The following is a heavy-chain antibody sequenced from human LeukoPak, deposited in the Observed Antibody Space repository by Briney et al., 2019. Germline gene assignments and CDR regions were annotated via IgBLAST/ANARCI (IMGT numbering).Heavy chain of an antibody. CDR1: GFTFSSYW. CDR2: IKQDGSEK. D-gene: IGHD3-22*01. Sequence: GGSLRLSCAASGFTFSSYWMSWVRQAPGKGLEWVANIKQDGSEKYYVDSVKGRFTISRDNAKNSLYLQMNSLRAEDTALYYCARDRGYYYDSSGDGYFDYWGQGTLVTVSS. J-gene: IGHJ4*02. CDR3: ARDRGYYYDSSGDGYFDY. V-gene: IGHV3-7*03.